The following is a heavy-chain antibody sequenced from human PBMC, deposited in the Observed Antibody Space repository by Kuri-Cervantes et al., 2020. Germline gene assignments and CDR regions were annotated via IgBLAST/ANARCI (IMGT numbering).Heavy chain of an antibody. V-gene: IGHV3-23*01. D-gene: IGHD2-8*01. CDR2: ISGSGDST. CDR1: GFTFSSYA. Sequence: GGSLRLSCAASGFTFSSYAMSWVRQAPGKGLECVSTISGSGDSTYYAESGKGRLTISRDNSKNTLYLQMNTLRAEDTAVYYCAKCRGSRCLNGDWFFDLWGRGTLVTVSS. J-gene: IGHJ2*01. CDR3: AKCRGSRCLNGDWFFDL.